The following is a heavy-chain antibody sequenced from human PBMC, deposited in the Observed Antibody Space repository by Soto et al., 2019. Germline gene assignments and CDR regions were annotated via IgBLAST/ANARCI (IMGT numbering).Heavy chain of an antibody. D-gene: IGHD3-3*01. Sequence: EVQLVESGGGLVQPGRSLRLSCAASGFTFDDYAMHWVRQAPGKGLEWVSGISWNSGSIGYADSVKGRFTISRDNANNSLYLQMNRLRAEDTALYYCAKGGRYDFWRGYRHFDYWGQGTMVTVSS. V-gene: IGHV3-9*01. J-gene: IGHJ4*02. CDR3: AKGGRYDFWRGYRHFDY. CDR1: GFTFDDYA. CDR2: ISWNSGSI.